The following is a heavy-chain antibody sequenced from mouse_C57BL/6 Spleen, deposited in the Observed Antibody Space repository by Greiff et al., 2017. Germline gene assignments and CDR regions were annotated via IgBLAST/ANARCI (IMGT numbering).Heavy chain of an antibody. CDR1: GYTFTSYW. Sequence: QVQLQQPGAELVRPGSSVKLSCTASGYTFTSYWMHWVKQRPIQGLDWIGNIDPSDSEPHYTPQFTAKATLTVDKSSSTAYMQLSSLTAEDSAVYDCARGGGSADGDYCDYWGQGTTLTVSS. CDR3: ARGGGSADGDYCDY. V-gene: IGHV1-52*01. CDR2: IDPSDSEP. D-gene: IGHD6-1*01. J-gene: IGHJ2*01.